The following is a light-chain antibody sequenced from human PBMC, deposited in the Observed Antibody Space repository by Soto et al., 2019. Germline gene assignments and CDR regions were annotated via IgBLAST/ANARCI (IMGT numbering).Light chain of an antibody. V-gene: IGKV3-20*01. CDR2: DLS. Sequence: ETVLTQSPDTLSLSPGERATLSCRPSQTVSNNYLAWYQHKPGQAPRLLIFDLSSRATGIPDRFSGSGSGTDFTLTISRLEPEDFALYYCQQYGNSPMTFGQGTRWRL. CDR1: QTVSNNY. CDR3: QQYGNSPMT. J-gene: IGKJ5*01.